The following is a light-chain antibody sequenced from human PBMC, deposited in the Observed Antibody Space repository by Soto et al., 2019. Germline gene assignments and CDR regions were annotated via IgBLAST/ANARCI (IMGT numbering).Light chain of an antibody. V-gene: IGLV1-44*01. Sequence: QPVLTQPPSASGTPGQRVTISCSGSSSNIGSNTVNWYRQLPGTAPKLLIFSDNQRPSGVPDRFSGSKSGTSASLAISGLQSEDEADYHCASWDDSLHGYVVFGGGTKVTVL. CDR2: SDN. CDR3: ASWDDSLHGYVV. J-gene: IGLJ2*01. CDR1: SSNIGSNT.